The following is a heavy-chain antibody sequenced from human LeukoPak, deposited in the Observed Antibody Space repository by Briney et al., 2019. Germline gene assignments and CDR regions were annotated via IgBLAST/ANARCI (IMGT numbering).Heavy chain of an antibody. D-gene: IGHD2-15*01. CDR3: ARAPKPYCSGGSCYPFDY. Sequence: GATVKVSCKASGYTFTKYYMHWVRQAPGQGLEWMGIINPSGGSTSYAQKFQGRVTMTRDTSTSTVYMELSSLRSEDTAVYYCARAPKPYCSGGSCYPFDYWGQGTLVTVSS. CDR2: INPSGGST. CDR1: GYTFTKYY. J-gene: IGHJ4*02. V-gene: IGHV1-46*01.